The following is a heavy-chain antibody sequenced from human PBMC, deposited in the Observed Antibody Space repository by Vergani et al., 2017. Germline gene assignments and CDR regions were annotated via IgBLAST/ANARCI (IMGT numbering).Heavy chain of an antibody. J-gene: IGHJ4*02. CDR3: AKDRIGSYFPGGFGY. D-gene: IGHD1-26*01. CDR1: GFTFSSYA. CDR2: ISGSGGST. Sequence: EVQLLESGGGLVQPGGSLRLSCAASGFTFSSYAMSWVRQAPGKGLEWVSAISGSGGSTDYADSVKGRFTISRDNSKNTLYLQMNSLRAEDTAVYYCAKDRIGSYFPGGFGYWGQGTLVTVSS. V-gene: IGHV3-23*01.